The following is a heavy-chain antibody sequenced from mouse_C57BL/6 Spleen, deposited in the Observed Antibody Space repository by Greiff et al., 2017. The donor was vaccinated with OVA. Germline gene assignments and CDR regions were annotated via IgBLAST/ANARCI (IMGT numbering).Heavy chain of an antibody. CDR2: ISSGGVYI. V-gene: IGHV5-9-1*02. CDR3: TRDTKCAIDY. Sequence: EVKLVESGAGLVKPGGSLKLSCAASGFTFSSYAMSWVRQTPEKRLEWVAYISSGGVYISYDDTVQGRFTISRDNARNTLYLHKSILKSEDTTIYYCTRDTKCAIDYWGQGTTLTVSS. D-gene: IGHD1-3*01. CDR1: GFTFSSYA. J-gene: IGHJ2*01.